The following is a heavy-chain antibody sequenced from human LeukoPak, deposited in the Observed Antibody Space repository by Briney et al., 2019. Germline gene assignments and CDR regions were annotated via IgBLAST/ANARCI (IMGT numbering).Heavy chain of an antibody. V-gene: IGHV1-69*13. CDR1: GYTFTSYG. Sequence: ASVKVSCKASGYTFTSYGISWVRQAPGQGLEWMGGIIPIFGTANYAQKFQGRVTITADESTSTAYMELSSLRSEDTAVYYCARVRYSYGSAPPRAPLDYWGQGTLVTVSS. D-gene: IGHD5-18*01. CDR2: IIPIFGTA. J-gene: IGHJ4*02. CDR3: ARVRYSYGSAPPRAPLDY.